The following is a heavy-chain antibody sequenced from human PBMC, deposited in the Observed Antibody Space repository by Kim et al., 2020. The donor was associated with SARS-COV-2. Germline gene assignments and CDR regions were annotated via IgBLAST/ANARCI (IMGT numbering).Heavy chain of an antibody. CDR3: ARIECSSTSCSSDAFDI. V-gene: IGHV1-18*01. Sequence: ASVKVSCKASGYTFTSYGISWVRQAPGQGLEWMGWISAYNGNTKYAQKLQGRVTMTTDTSTSTAYMELRSLRSDDTAVYYCARIECSSTSCSSDAFDIWGQGTMVTVSS. D-gene: IGHD2-2*01. CDR2: ISAYNGNT. J-gene: IGHJ3*02. CDR1: GYTFTSYG.